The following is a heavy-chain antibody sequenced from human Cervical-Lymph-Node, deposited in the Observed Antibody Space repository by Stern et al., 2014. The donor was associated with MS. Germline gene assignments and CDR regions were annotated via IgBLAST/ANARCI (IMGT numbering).Heavy chain of an antibody. CDR3: ARDQRHYGSGHYAFDI. CDR1: GGTFSSYA. CDR2: IIPIVGTA. J-gene: IGHJ3*02. D-gene: IGHD3-10*01. Sequence: VQLVQSGAGVKKPGSSVKVSCKASGGTFSSYALSWVRQAPGQGLEWVGGIIPIVGTANYAQRFKGRVTITADDSIKTAYMEVSSLRSEDTAVYYCARDQRHYGSGHYAFDIWGQGTMVTVSS. V-gene: IGHV1-69*01.